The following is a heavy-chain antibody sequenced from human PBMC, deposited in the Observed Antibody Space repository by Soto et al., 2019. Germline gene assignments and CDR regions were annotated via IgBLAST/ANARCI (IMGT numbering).Heavy chain of an antibody. V-gene: IGHV3-11*01. CDR2: VSTTGSAI. D-gene: IGHD2-2*01. CDR1: GFTFSDYY. J-gene: IGHJ4*02. Sequence: GGSLRLSCTASGFTFSDYYMSWIRQAPGKGLDWVSYVSTTGSAIYYADSVKGRFTISRDNAKNSLYLQMNSLRAEDTAVFYCARSTGHYSSTSCSYYFDFWGQGTLVTVSS. CDR3: ARSTGHYSSTSCSYYFDF.